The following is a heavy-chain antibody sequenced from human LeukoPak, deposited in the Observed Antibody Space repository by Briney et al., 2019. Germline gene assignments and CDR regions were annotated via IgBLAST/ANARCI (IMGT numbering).Heavy chain of an antibody. CDR1: GGTFSSYA. D-gene: IGHD2-15*01. Sequence: SVKVSCKASGGTFSSYAISWVRQAPGQGLEWMERIIPIFGTANYAQKFQGRVTITTDESTSTAYMELSSLRSEDTAVYYCAREVRRVVASDYWGQGTLVTVSS. CDR2: IIPIFGTA. V-gene: IGHV1-69*05. CDR3: AREVRRVVASDY. J-gene: IGHJ4*02.